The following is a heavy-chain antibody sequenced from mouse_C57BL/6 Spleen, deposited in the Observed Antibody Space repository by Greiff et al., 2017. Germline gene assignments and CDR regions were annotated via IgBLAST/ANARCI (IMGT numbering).Heavy chain of an antibody. V-gene: IGHV1-52*01. CDR1: GYTFTSYW. J-gene: IGHJ2*01. D-gene: IGHD4-1*01. CDR3: AGERVLTGYDFDY. Sequence: QVQLQQPGAELVRPGSSVKLSCKASGYTFTSYWMHWVKQRPIQGLEWIGNIDPSDSETHYNQKFKDKATLTVDKSSSTAYMQLSSLTSEDSAVDYCAGERVLTGYDFDYWGQGTTLTVSS. CDR2: IDPSDSET.